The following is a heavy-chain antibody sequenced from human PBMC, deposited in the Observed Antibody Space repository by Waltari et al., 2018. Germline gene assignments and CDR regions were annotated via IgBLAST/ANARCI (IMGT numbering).Heavy chain of an antibody. CDR1: GFTFSNAW. Sequence: EVQLVESGGGLVKPGGSLRLSCAASGFTFSNAWMSWVRQAPGKGLEWVGRIKSKTDGGTTDYAAPVKGRFTISRDDSKNTLYLQMNSLKTEDTAVYYCTVYYYDSSGPLFDYWGQGTLVTVSS. CDR2: IKSKTDGGTT. D-gene: IGHD3-22*01. V-gene: IGHV3-15*01. CDR3: TVYYYDSSGPLFDY. J-gene: IGHJ4*02.